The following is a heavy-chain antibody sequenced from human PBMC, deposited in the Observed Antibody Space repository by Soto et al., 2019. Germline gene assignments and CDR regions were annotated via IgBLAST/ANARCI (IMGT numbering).Heavy chain of an antibody. V-gene: IGHV3-53*01. Sequence: GGSLRLSCAASGFTVSSNYMSWVRQAPGKGLEWVSVIYSGGSTYYADSVKGRFTISRDNSKNTLYLQMNSLRAEDTAVYYCAREYCSGGSCFVDYWGQGTLVTVSS. CDR2: IYSGGST. D-gene: IGHD2-15*01. CDR3: AREYCSGGSCFVDY. CDR1: GFTVSSNY. J-gene: IGHJ4*02.